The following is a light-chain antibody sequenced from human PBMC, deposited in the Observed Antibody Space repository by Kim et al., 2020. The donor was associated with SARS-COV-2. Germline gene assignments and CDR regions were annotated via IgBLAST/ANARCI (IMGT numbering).Light chain of an antibody. CDR3: GSSTRSDTWV. Sequence: QSALTQPASVSGSPGQSITISCSGTNSDFNDYAFVCWYQLRPGFAPKLVIYDVFKRPSGVSSRFSGSKSDSAASLTISGLQAEDEADYYCGSSTRSDTWVFGGGTKVTVL. J-gene: IGLJ3*02. CDR1: NSDFNDYAF. V-gene: IGLV2-14*03. CDR2: DVF.